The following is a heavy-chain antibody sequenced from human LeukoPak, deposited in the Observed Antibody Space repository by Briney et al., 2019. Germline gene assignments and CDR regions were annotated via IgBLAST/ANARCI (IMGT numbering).Heavy chain of an antibody. V-gene: IGHV4-38-2*02. CDR2: IYHSGST. CDR3: ARDCRYYDSSGYWYRAFDI. Sequence: SETLSLTCTVSGYSISSGYYWGWIRQPPGKGLEWIGSIYHSGSTYYNPSLKSRVTISVDTSKNQFSLKLSSVTAADTAVYYCARDCRYYDSSGYWYRAFDIWGQGTMVTVSS. D-gene: IGHD3-22*01. CDR1: GYSISSGYY. J-gene: IGHJ3*02.